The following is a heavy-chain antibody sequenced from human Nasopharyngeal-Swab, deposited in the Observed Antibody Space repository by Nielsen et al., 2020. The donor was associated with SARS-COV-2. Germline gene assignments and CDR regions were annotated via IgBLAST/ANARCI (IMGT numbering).Heavy chain of an antibody. D-gene: IGHD3-3*01. CDR3: ARGGAWSPVRAFDI. CDR2: ISSSGSTI. V-gene: IGHV3-48*03. J-gene: IGHJ3*02. CDR1: GFTFSSYA. Sequence: GESLKISCAASGFTFSSYAMSWVRQAPGKGLEWVSYISSSGSTIYYADSVKGRFTISRDNAKNSLYLQMNSLRAEDTAVYYCARGGAWSPVRAFDIWGQGTMVTVSS.